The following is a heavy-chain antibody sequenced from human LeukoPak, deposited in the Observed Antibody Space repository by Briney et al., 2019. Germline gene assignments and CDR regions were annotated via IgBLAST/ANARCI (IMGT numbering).Heavy chain of an antibody. CDR2: INPNSGGT. CDR3: ARAGQNWNYVNASPNPLV. Sequence: ASVKVSCKASGYTFTGYYMHWVRQAPGQGLEWMGWINPNSGGTNYAQKFQGRVTITADESTSTAYMELSSLRSEDTAVYYCARAGQNWNYVNASPNPLVWGQGTLVTVSS. J-gene: IGHJ4*02. V-gene: IGHV1-2*02. D-gene: IGHD1-7*01. CDR1: GYTFTGYY.